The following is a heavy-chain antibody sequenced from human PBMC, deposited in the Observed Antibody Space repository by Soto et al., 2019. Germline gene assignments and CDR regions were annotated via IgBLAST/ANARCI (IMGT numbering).Heavy chain of an antibody. CDR2: IRQDGSQI. D-gene: IGHD1-26*01. Sequence: GGSLRLSCEASGFTFSDYWMIWVRQAPGRGLEWVSNIRQDGSQINSVASVKGRFTISRDNAKNSLFLQMNSLRAEDTALYYCSRGVSGRYYTGVANFDFWGQGALVTVSS. CDR3: SRGVSGRYYTGVANFDF. V-gene: IGHV3-7*03. J-gene: IGHJ4*02. CDR1: GFTFSDYW.